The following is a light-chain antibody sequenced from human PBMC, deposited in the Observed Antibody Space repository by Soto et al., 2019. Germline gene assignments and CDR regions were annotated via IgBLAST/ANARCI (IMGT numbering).Light chain of an antibody. J-gene: IGKJ4*01. Sequence: DIVMTQSPDSLAVSLGERATISCRSSQSVLYSSDNKTYLYWYLQKAGQPPQLLIYEVSKRFSGVPDRFSGSGSGTDFTLRISRVEAEDVGDYYCMQSKQLPITFGGGTKVDIK. CDR1: QSVLYSSDNKTY. V-gene: IGKV2D-29*01. CDR2: EVS. CDR3: MQSKQLPIT.